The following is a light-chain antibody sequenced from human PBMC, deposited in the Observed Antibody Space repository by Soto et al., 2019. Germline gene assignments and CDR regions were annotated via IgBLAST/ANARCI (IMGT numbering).Light chain of an antibody. Sequence: DIQMTQSPSSLSASVGDRVTITCRASQDISNYLAWYHQKPGKVPKVLIYGASTLQTGVESRFSGSGFGTVFTLTINSLQPEDFATYYCQKYNSAPNTFGRGTRLEIK. CDR3: QKYNSAPNT. V-gene: IGKV1-27*01. J-gene: IGKJ2*01. CDR1: QDISNY. CDR2: GAS.